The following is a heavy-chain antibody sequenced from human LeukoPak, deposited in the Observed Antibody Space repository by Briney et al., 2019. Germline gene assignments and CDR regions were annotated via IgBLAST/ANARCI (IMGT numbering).Heavy chain of an antibody. J-gene: IGHJ4*02. CDR2: INHSGST. CDR1: GGSFSGYY. CDR3: ARTGGAAASYYFDY. D-gene: IGHD6-13*01. V-gene: IGHV4-34*01. Sequence: SETLSLTCAVYGGSFSGYYWGWIRQPPGKGLEWIGEINHSGSTNYNPSLKSRVTISVDTSKNQSSLKLSSVTAADTAVYYCARTGGAAASYYFDYWGQGTLVTVPS.